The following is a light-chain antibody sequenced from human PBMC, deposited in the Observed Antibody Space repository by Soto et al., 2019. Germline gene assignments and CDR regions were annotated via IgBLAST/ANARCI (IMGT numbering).Light chain of an antibody. CDR2: ESS. V-gene: IGKV3-15*01. Sequence: EIVMTQSPATMSLSPGERATLSCMASQSGYSNSAWYQQNPGQTPSLHIYESSTRATGIPARFSGGGSGTEFTLTLRSRQCEDFADDFCQEYERLPLTFGGRTKVEIK. J-gene: IGKJ4*01. CDR1: QSGYSN. CDR3: QEYERLPLT.